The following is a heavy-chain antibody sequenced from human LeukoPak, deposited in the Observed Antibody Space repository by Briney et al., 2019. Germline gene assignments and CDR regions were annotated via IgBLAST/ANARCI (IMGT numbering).Heavy chain of an antibody. J-gene: IGHJ4*02. D-gene: IGHD6-13*01. CDR1: GFTFSSYA. CDR3: AKRNRPYIAAACFDY. V-gene: IGHV3-23*01. CDR2: ISGSGGST. Sequence: PGGSLRLSCAASGFTFSSYAMSWVRQAPGKGLEWVSAISGSGGSTYYADSVKGRFTISRDNSKNTLYLQMNSLRAEDTAVYYCAKRNRPYIAAACFDYWGQGTLVTVFS.